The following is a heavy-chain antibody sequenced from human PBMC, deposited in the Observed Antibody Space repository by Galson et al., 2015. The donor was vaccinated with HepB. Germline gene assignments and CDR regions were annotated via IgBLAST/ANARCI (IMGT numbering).Heavy chain of an antibody. V-gene: IGHV4-59*08. CDR1: SISSYY. Sequence: SISSYYWSWIRQPPGKGLEWIGYIYYSGSTNYNPSLKSRVTISVDTSKNQFSLKLSSVTAADTAVYYCARHGPVSRSSGWYGWFDPWGQGTLVTVSS. CDR2: IYYSGST. D-gene: IGHD6-19*01. CDR3: ARHGPVSRSSGWYGWFDP. J-gene: IGHJ5*02.